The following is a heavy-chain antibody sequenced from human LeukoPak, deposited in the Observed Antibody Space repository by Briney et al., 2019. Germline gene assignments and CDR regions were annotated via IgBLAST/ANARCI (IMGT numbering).Heavy chain of an antibody. V-gene: IGHV3-11*04. J-gene: IGHJ6*03. CDR1: EFSVGSNY. CDR3: ARLFGELLPVYYYYYYMDV. Sequence: GGSLRLSCAASEFSVGSNYMTWVRQAPGKGLEWVSYISSSGSTIYYADSVKGRFTISRDNAKNSLYLQMNSLRAEDTAVYYCARLFGELLPVYYYYYYMDVWGKGTTVTVSS. D-gene: IGHD3-10*01. CDR2: ISSSGSTI.